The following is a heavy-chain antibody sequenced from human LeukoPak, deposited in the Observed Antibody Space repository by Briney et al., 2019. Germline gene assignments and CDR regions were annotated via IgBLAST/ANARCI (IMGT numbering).Heavy chain of an antibody. J-gene: IGHJ5*02. V-gene: IGHV1-3*01. Sequence: ASVKVSCKASGYTFTSYAMHWVRQAPGQRLEWMGWINAGNGNTKYSQKFQGRVTITRDTSASTAYMELSSLRSEDTAVYYCARDGRPAYYGSGSYPSWFDPWGQGTLVTVSS. CDR2: INAGNGNT. CDR3: ARDGRPAYYGSGSYPSWFDP. D-gene: IGHD3-10*01. CDR1: GYTFTSYA.